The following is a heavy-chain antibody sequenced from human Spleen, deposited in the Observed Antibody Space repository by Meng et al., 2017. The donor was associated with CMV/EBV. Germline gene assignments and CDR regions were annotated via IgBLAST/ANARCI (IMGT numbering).Heavy chain of an antibody. CDR2: ISGSGGST. J-gene: IGHJ4*02. CDR3: AKGSVTDGYFDY. CDR1: GFTFSSYA. D-gene: IGHD3-16*02. Sequence: GESLKISCAASGFTFSSYAMSWVRQAPGKGLEWVSAISGSGGSTYYADSVKGRFTISRDNSKNTLYLQVNSLRAEDTAVYFCAKGSVTDGYFDYWGQGTLVTVSS. V-gene: IGHV3-23*01.